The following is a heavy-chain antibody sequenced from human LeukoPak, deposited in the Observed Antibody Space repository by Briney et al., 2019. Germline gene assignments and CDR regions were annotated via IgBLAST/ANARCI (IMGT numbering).Heavy chain of an antibody. D-gene: IGHD5-24*01. CDR1: GFNFSNYV. Sequence: GGSLRLSCAASGFNFSNYVRTWVRRAPGEGLEWVSAISGDGGPTNYADSVRGRFTISRDNSKNTRDQQISSLRAEDTAVYHCAKGRWLRWADNPYYFSYGGGRPLVTVSS. CDR3: AKGRWLRWADNPYYFSY. V-gene: IGHV3-23*01. J-gene: IGHJ4*02. CDR2: ISGDGGPT.